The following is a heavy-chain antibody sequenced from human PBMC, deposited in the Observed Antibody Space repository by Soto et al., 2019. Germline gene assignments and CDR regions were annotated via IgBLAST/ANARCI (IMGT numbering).Heavy chain of an antibody. D-gene: IGHD3-9*01. J-gene: IGHJ4*02. CDR2: ISGSGGST. CDR3: TKDRHPDGIWTFDF. CDR1: GFTFSSYA. V-gene: IGHV3-23*01. Sequence: GGSLRLSCAASGFTFSSYAMSWVRQAPGKGLEWVSAISGSGGSTYYADSVKGRFTISRDNSKNTLYLQMNSLRAEDTAIYYCTKDRHPDGIWTFDFWGQGTLVTVSS.